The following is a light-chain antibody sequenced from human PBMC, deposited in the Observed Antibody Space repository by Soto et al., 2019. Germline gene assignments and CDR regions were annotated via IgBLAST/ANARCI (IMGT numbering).Light chain of an antibody. V-gene: IGKV1-12*01. CDR1: QDISSW. CDR3: QQGDSFPFT. CDR2: AAS. J-gene: IGKJ4*01. Sequence: DIHMTQSPSSVSASVGDSVIITCRASQDISSWVAWYQQKPGKAPKLLISAASSLESGVPRRFSGSGSWTDFTLIISSLQPEDFATYFCQQGDSFPFTFGGGTKVEIK.